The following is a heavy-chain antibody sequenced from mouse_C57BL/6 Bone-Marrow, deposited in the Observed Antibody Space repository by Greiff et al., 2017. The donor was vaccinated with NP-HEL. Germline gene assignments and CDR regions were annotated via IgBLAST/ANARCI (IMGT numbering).Heavy chain of an antibody. V-gene: IGHV14-4*01. Sequence: EVKLVESGAELVRPGASVKLSCTASGFNIKDDYMHWVKQRPEQGLEWIGWIDPENGDTEYASKFQGKATITADPSSNTAYLQLSSLTSEDTAVYYCTTITTVVATPYWYFDVWGTGTTVTVSS. D-gene: IGHD1-1*01. CDR3: TTITTVVATPYWYFDV. J-gene: IGHJ1*03. CDR1: GFNIKDDY. CDR2: IDPENGDT.